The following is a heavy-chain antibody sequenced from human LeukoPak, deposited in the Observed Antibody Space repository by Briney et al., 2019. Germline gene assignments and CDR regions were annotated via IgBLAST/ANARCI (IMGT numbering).Heavy chain of an antibody. V-gene: IGHV3-23*01. CDR1: GFTFSSYG. CDR3: ANRRCSGTSCYLHY. CDR2: ITDSGGDT. D-gene: IGHD2-2*01. Sequence: GGSLRLSCAASGFTFSSYGMSWVRQAPGKGLEWVSAITDSGGDTYYADSVKGRFTISRDNSKNTLYLQMNRLRAEDTAVYYCANRRCSGTSCYLHYWGQGALVTVSS. J-gene: IGHJ4*02.